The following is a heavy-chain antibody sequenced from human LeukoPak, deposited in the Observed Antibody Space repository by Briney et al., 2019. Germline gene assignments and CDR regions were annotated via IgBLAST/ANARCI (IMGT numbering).Heavy chain of an antibody. CDR3: AKDPTHFRVWDDYDNTRLNY. Sequence: GGSLRLSCAASGFTFSNYRMNWVRQAPGKGLEWISYISSSSRTIYYADSVKGRLTISRDNAKNSLYLQMNSLRAEDTAVYYCAKDPTHFRVWDDYDNTRLNYWGQGTLVTVSS. CDR1: GFTFSNYR. J-gene: IGHJ4*02. D-gene: IGHD3-22*01. CDR2: ISSSSRTI. V-gene: IGHV3-48*01.